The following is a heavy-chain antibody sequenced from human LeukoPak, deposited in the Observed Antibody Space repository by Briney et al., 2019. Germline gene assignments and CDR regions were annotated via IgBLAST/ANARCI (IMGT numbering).Heavy chain of an antibody. CDR3: ARGYPQRVLPDY. D-gene: IGHD2-15*01. V-gene: IGHV3-21*01. CDR2: ISSSSSYI. Sequence: GGFLRLSCAASGFTFSSYSMYWVRQAPGKGLEWVSSISSSSSYIYYADSVKGRFTISRDNAKNSLYLQMHSLRAEDTAVYYCARGYPQRVLPDYWGQGTLVTVSS. J-gene: IGHJ4*02. CDR1: GFTFSSYS.